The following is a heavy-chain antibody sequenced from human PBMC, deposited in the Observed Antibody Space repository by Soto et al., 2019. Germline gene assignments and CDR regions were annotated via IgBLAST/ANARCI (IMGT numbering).Heavy chain of an antibody. CDR2: FYSDGST. Sequence: GGSLRLSCAASGFTVSSNFMNWVRRAPGRGLEWVSVFYSDGSTYYADSVKGRFTISRDNSKNTVYLQMNSLRAEDTALYYCARDPGYCVSAGCFATGYYPHWSQGTLVTVSS. J-gene: IGHJ1*01. D-gene: IGHD2-2*01. CDR3: ARDPGYCVSAGCFATGYYPH. CDR1: GFTVSSNF. V-gene: IGHV3-53*01.